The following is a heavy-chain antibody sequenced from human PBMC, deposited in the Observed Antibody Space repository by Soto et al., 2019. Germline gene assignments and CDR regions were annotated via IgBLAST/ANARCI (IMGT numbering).Heavy chain of an antibody. CDR2: INYRGTT. D-gene: IGHD6-13*01. CDR3: ARDAPGAAPY. J-gene: IGHJ4*02. CDR1: GDSMSSGDYY. Sequence: QVQLQELGPGLVKPSQTLSLTCTVSGDSMSSGDYYWNWIRQHPEKGLEWIGYINYRGTTFYNPSLKSRIAISADTSKNQFSLRLTSVTAADTAMYFCARDAPGAAPYWGQGTLVTVSS. V-gene: IGHV4-31*03.